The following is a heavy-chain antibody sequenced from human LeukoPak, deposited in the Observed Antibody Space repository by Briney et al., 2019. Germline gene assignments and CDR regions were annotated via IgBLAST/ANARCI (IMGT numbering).Heavy chain of an antibody. Sequence: GGSLRLSCAASGFIFDDHGMHWVRQAPGKGLEWVSGISWSSGIIGYADSVKGRFTISRENAKNSLYLQMNSLRAGDTAVYYCARGRYYYDSSGYYPFDYWGQGTLVTVSS. V-gene: IGHV3-9*01. CDR1: GFIFDDHG. CDR3: ARGRYYYDSSGYYPFDY. CDR2: ISWSSGII. D-gene: IGHD3-22*01. J-gene: IGHJ4*02.